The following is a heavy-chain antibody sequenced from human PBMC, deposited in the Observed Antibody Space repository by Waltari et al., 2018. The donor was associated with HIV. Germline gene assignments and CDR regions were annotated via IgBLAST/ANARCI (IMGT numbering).Heavy chain of an antibody. Sequence: QVQLQQWGTELLKPSETLSLTCAVYGGSLHGYYWSWIRQPPGKGLEWVGEINYSGTTNYNPSLKSRVTVSMDTYKNQFSLKLTSVTAADTAVYYCARGLPKLQSGVPDNWGQGTLVTVTS. CDR3: ARGLPKLQSGVPDN. J-gene: IGHJ4*02. CDR2: INYSGTT. CDR1: GGSLHGYY. V-gene: IGHV4-34*01. D-gene: IGHD3-10*01.